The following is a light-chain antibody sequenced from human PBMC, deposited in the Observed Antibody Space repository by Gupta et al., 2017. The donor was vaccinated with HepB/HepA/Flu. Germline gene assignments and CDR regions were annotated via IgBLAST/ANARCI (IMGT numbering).Light chain of an antibody. J-gene: IGLJ3*02. Sequence: QSALTQPASVSGSPGQSITISCTGTSSDVGGYNYVSWYQQHPGKAPKFLIYDVSNRPSGVSNRFSGSKSGNTASLTISGLQAEDEGGYYCTSYTSSNTLVFGGGTKLTVL. CDR2: DVS. CDR3: TSYTSSNTLV. CDR1: SSDVGGYNY. V-gene: IGLV2-14*03.